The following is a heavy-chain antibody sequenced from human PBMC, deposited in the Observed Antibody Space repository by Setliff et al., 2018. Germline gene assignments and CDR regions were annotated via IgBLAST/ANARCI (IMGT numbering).Heavy chain of an antibody. V-gene: IGHV1-2*04. CDR1: GYTFTGYY. CDR3: ARGRDFWSGYYTGYYYYYGMDV. CDR2: INPNGGGT. J-gene: IGHJ6*02. Sequence: GASVKVSCKASGYTFTGYYMHWVRQAPGQGLEWMGWINPNGGGTNYAQKFQGWVTMTRDTSISTAYMELSRLRSDDTAVYYCARGRDFWSGYYTGYYYYYGMDVWGQGTTVTVSS. D-gene: IGHD3-3*01.